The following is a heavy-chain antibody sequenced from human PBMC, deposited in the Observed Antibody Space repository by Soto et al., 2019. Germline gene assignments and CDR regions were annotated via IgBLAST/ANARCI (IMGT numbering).Heavy chain of an antibody. D-gene: IGHD3-10*01. CDR1: GFSFSSYG. V-gene: IGHV3-33*01. Sequence: QVQLVESGGGVVQPGRSLRLSCATSGFSFSSYGMHWVRQGPGKGLEWVAVLWYDGSNEWYADSVKGRFTISRDNSKNTVYLQMNSLRAEDTAVYYCARRYASVTIYGMDVWGQGTTVTVSS. J-gene: IGHJ6*02. CDR3: ARRYASVTIYGMDV. CDR2: LWYDGSNE.